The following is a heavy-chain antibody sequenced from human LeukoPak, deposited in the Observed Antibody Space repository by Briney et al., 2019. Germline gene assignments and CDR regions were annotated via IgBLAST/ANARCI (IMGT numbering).Heavy chain of an antibody. Sequence: ASVKLSCKASGYTFTSHALHWVRQAPGEGLEWMAWINGATGNTEYSQKFQARVTITRDTSASTAYMELSSLRSEDTAVYYCARDFYGDYAFDYWGQGTLVTVSS. V-gene: IGHV1-3*01. D-gene: IGHD4-17*01. CDR1: GYTFTSHA. J-gene: IGHJ4*02. CDR2: INGATGNT. CDR3: ARDFYGDYAFDY.